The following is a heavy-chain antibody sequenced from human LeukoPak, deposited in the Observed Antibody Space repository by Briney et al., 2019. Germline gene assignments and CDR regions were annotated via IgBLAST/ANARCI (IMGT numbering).Heavy chain of an antibody. J-gene: IGHJ5*02. CDR2: INPNSGGT. V-gene: IGHV1-2*02. Sequence: ASVKVSCKASGYTFTGYYMHWARQAAGQGLEWMGWINPNSGGTNYAQKFQGRVTMTRDTSISTAYMELSRLRSDDTAVYYCARDLPSSSPPGGDPWGQGTLVTVSS. CDR1: GYTFTGYY. CDR3: ARDLPSSSPPGGDP. D-gene: IGHD6-6*01.